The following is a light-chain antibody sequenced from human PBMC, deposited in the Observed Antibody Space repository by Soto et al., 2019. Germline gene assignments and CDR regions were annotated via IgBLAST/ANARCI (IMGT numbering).Light chain of an antibody. Sequence: DIQLTQSPSFLSASVGDRVTITCRASQGISSYLAWYQQKPGKAPKLLIYAASTLQSGVPSRFSGSGSETEFTLTISSLQPEDFATYYCQQLNSLLTFGGGTKVEIK. CDR3: QQLNSLLT. CDR1: QGISSY. J-gene: IGKJ4*01. CDR2: AAS. V-gene: IGKV1-9*01.